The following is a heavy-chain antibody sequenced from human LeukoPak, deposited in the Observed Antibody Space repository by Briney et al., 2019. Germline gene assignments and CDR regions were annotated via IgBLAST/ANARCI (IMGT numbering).Heavy chain of an antibody. CDR3: ARRYYYDSSSDFDS. J-gene: IGHJ4*02. CDR2: LDQDGSEI. V-gene: IGHV3-7*01. Sequence: PGGSLGLSCAASGFTFSNHWMSWVRQAPGKGLEWVANLDQDGSEIYYVDSVKGRFTISRDNAKNSLYLQMNSLRAEDTAVYYCARRYYYDSSSDFDSWGQGTLVTVSS. CDR1: GFTFSNHW. D-gene: IGHD3-22*01.